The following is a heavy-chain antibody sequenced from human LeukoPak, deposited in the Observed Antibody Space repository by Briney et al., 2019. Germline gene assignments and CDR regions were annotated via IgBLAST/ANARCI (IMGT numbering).Heavy chain of an antibody. J-gene: IGHJ2*01. CDR3: ARDKDEDDYYDSSGYYLGYWYFDL. Sequence: ASVKVSCKASGYTFTSYYMHWVRQAPGQGLEWMGIINPSGGSTSYAQKFQGRVTMTRDTSISTAYMELSRLRSDDTAVYYCARDKDEDDYYDSSGYYLGYWYFDLWGRGTLVTVSS. CDR1: GYTFTSYY. D-gene: IGHD3-22*01. V-gene: IGHV1-46*01. CDR2: INPSGGST.